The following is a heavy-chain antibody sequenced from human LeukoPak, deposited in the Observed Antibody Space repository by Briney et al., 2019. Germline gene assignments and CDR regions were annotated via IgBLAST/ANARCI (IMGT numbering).Heavy chain of an antibody. D-gene: IGHD3-10*01. Sequence: GGSLRLSCAASGFTFSSYAMSWVRQAPGKGLEWVSAISGSGGSTYYADSVKGRFTISRDNAKNSLYLQMNSLRAEDTALYYCARDGVILWFGEFYYYMDVWGKGTTVTVSS. V-gene: IGHV3-23*01. CDR1: GFTFSSYA. CDR3: ARDGVILWFGEFYYYMDV. J-gene: IGHJ6*03. CDR2: ISGSGGST.